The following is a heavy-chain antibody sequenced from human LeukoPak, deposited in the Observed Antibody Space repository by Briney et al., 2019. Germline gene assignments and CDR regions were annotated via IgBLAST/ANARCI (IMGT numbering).Heavy chain of an antibody. CDR2: IHPGDSDT. CDR3: ASSGATDYYYYGMDV. J-gene: IGHJ6*02. Sequence: GESLKISCQGSGYSFTSYWIGWVRQMPGKGLEWMGIIHPGDSDTRYSPSFQGQVTISADKSISTAYLQWSSLKASDTAMYYCASSGATDYYYYGMDVWGQGTTVTVSS. D-gene: IGHD6-25*01. V-gene: IGHV5-51*01. CDR1: GYSFTSYW.